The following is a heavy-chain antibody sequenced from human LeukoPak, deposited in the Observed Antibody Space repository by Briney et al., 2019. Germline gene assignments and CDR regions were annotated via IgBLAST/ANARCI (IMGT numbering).Heavy chain of an antibody. V-gene: IGHV4-59*12. J-gene: IGHJ5*02. CDR3: AREYGLLWFGELSSRGSWFDP. Sequence: PSETLSLTCTVSGGSISSYYWSWIRQPPGKGLEWIGYIYHSGSTKYNPSLKSRVTMSVDTSKNQFSLKLSSVTAADTAVYYCAREYGLLWFGELSSRGSWFDPWGQGTLVTVSS. D-gene: IGHD3-10*01. CDR2: IYHSGST. CDR1: GGSISSYY.